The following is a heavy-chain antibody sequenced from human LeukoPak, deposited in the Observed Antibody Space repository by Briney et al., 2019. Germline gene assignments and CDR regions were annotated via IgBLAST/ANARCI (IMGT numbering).Heavy chain of an antibody. J-gene: IGHJ3*02. CDR3: AKERRADGDYISAFDI. CDR2: ISGSAGST. Sequence: PGGSLRLSCAASGFTFSSYAMTWVRQAPGKGLEWVSTISGSAGSTYYADSVKGRFTISRDNSKNTLYLQMNSLRAEDTAVYYCAKERRADGDYISAFDIWGQGTMVTISS. CDR1: GFTFSSYA. D-gene: IGHD4-17*01. V-gene: IGHV3-23*01.